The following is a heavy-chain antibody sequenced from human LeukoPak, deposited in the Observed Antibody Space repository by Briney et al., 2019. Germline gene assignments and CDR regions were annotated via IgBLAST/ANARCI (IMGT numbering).Heavy chain of an antibody. CDR3: AKANVVAAMADWFDP. CDR2: ISGSGGST. V-gene: IGHV3-23*01. Sequence: GGSLRLSCAASEFTFSSYAMSWVRQAPGKGLEWVSAISGSGGSTYYADSVKGRFTISRDNSKNTLYLQMNSLRAEDTAVYYCAKANVVAAMADWFDPWGQGTLVTVSS. CDR1: EFTFSSYA. D-gene: IGHD2-15*01. J-gene: IGHJ5*02.